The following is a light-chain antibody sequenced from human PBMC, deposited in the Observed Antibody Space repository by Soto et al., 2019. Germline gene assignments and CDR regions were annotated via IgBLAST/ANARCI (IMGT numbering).Light chain of an antibody. Sequence: EIVLTQSPGTLSLSPGERATLSCRASQSVSSSYLAWYQQKPGQAPRLLIYGPSSRATGIPDRFSGSGCGTEFTLTISRLEPEDFAVYYCQQYGSSPKFGQGTKVEIK. CDR2: GPS. J-gene: IGKJ1*01. V-gene: IGKV3-20*01. CDR1: QSVSSSY. CDR3: QQYGSSPK.